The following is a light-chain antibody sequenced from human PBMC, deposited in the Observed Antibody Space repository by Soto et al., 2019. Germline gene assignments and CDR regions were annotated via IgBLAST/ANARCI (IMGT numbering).Light chain of an antibody. Sequence: QPALSYPGPMSRYPGQSITISCTDNSSDVADYKYLCWYKQHPGRAPKLSIYDCSNQPSVVSNRFSGSKSGSTAPLTISALQAEVQAAYYCSAYTSSIALYVFGAGSKVIGL. CDR1: SSDVADYKY. J-gene: IGLJ1*01. CDR2: DCS. V-gene: IGLV2-14*03. CDR3: SAYTSSIALYV.